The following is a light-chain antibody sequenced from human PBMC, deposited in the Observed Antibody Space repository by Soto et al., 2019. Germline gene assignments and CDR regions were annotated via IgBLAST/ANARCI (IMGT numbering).Light chain of an antibody. V-gene: IGKV3-15*01. J-gene: IGKJ4*01. Sequence: EVVMTQSPATLSVSPVERATLSCRASQSVITNLAWYQQKPGQSPRLLIYDTSIRATGVPARFSGSRSGAEFTLTISSLQSEDFAVYYCQHYVTWPLTFGGGTKVDIK. CDR1: QSVITN. CDR3: QHYVTWPLT. CDR2: DTS.